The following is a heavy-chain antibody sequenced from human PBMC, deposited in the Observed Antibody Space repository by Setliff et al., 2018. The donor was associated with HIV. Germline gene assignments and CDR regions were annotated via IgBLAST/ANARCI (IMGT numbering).Heavy chain of an antibody. J-gene: IGHJ4*02. V-gene: IGHV4-38-2*02. D-gene: IGHD3-3*01. Sequence: SETLSLTCAVSGYSISSGYYWGWIRQPPGKGLEWLGSIYHSGSTYYNPSLKSRVTISVDTSKNQFSLKLSSVTAADTAVYYCAREVRGVFFWYFDYWGQGTLVTVSS. CDR2: IYHSGST. CDR1: GYSISSGYY. CDR3: AREVRGVFFWYFDY.